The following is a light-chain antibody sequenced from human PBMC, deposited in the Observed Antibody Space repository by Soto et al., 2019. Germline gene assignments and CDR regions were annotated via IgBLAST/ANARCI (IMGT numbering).Light chain of an antibody. V-gene: IGKV3-20*01. Sequence: DIVLTQSPGTLSLSPGERVTLSCRASQSVSSKYLAWYQQKPGHPPRVIIYGTSIRATGIPKRFSGGGSGTDFTHTTTRLESEDFVVYASPQCGSSPFTFGPGTTADFK. CDR2: GTS. CDR3: PQCGSSPFT. CDR1: QSVSSKY. J-gene: IGKJ3*01.